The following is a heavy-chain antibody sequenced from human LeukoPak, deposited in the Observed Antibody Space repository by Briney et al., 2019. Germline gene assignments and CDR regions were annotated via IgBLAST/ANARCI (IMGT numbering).Heavy chain of an antibody. Sequence: PGGSLRLSCAASGFTFSSYAMHWVRQAPGKGLEYVSAISSNGGSTYYANSVKGRFTISRDNSKNTLYLQMGSLRAEDMAVYYCARFRAEYDAFDIWGQGTMVTVSS. J-gene: IGHJ3*02. CDR3: ARFRAEYDAFDI. CDR1: GFTFSSYA. CDR2: ISSNGGST. D-gene: IGHD3-10*01. V-gene: IGHV3-64*01.